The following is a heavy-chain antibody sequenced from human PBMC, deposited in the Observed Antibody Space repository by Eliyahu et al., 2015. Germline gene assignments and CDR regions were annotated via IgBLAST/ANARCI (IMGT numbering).Heavy chain of an antibody. CDR3: VREFSGGLFDF. Sequence: QVQMVQSGAEVKKPGASVKVSCKTSGQTFTKHYMHWVRQAPGQGLEWMAAITPSGAGAAYAQNFQGRVTVTSDMSTSTFYMDLSSLGSEDTAIYYCVREFSGGLFDFWGQGTLVTVSS. D-gene: IGHD2-15*01. CDR1: GQTFTKHY. V-gene: IGHV1-46*03. J-gene: IGHJ4*02. CDR2: ITPSGAGA.